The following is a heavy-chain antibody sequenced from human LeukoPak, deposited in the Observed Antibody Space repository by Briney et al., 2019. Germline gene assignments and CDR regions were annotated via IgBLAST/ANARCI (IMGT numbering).Heavy chain of an antibody. CDR2: IKQDGSEQ. CDR1: GYTFRNFW. CDR3: ARVAATATGAYDI. D-gene: IGHD6-25*01. Sequence: GGSLRLSCAAPGYTFRNFWMSWVRQAPGRGGEWVASIKQDGSEQNYVDSVKGRFTISRDNAKNSLYLQMNSLRAEDTAVYYCARVAATATGAYDIWGQGTLVPVSS. J-gene: IGHJ3*02. V-gene: IGHV3-7*04.